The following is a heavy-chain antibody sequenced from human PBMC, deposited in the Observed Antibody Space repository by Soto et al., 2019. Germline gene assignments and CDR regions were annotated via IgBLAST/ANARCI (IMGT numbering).Heavy chain of an antibody. CDR1: GFTFSSYA. D-gene: IGHD5-12*01. CDR2: ISGSGDST. J-gene: IGHJ4*02. V-gene: IGHV3-23*01. Sequence: EVQVLESGGGLVQPGGSLRLSCAASGFTFSSYAMNWVRQAPGKGLEWVSAISGSGDSTDYADSVKGRFTISRDNSKSTLYLQMNSLRAEDTDVYYCAKDPRDSAYDYGLFEYWGQGTLVTVSS. CDR3: AKDPRDSAYDYGLFEY.